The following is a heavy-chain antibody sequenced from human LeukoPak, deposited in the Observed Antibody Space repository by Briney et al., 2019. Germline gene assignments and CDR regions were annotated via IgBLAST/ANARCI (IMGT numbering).Heavy chain of an antibody. CDR1: EFTFDNYA. Sequence: GGSLRLSCAASEFTFDNYAMSWVRQAPGKGLEWVSSISSSSSYIYYADSVKGRFTISRDNAKNSLYLQMNSLRAEDTAVYYCASILTYSSSSGQDYWGQGTLVTVSS. CDR3: ASILTYSSSSGQDY. V-gene: IGHV3-21*01. CDR2: ISSSSSYI. J-gene: IGHJ4*02. D-gene: IGHD6-6*01.